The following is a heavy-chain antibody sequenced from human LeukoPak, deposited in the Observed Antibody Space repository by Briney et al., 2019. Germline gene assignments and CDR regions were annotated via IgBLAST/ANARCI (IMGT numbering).Heavy chain of an antibody. CDR2: IIPIFGTA. J-gene: IGHJ5*02. CDR1: GGTFSSYA. D-gene: IGHD2-2*01. Sequence: GASVKVSCKASGGTFSSYAIGWVRQAPGQGLEWMGGIIPIFGTANYAQKFQGRVTITADESTSTAYMELSSLRSEDTAVYYCARVYCSSTSCYLGGEEYNWFDPWGQGTLVTVSS. CDR3: ARVYCSSTSCYLGGEEYNWFDP. V-gene: IGHV1-69*13.